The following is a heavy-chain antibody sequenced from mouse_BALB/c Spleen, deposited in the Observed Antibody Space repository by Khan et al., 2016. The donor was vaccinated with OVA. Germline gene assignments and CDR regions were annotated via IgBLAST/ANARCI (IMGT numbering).Heavy chain of an antibody. Sequence: VQLKESGAELVRPGALVKLSCKASGFNIKDYYMHWVKQRPEQGLVWIGRIDPENGDTIYDPMFQGKASITSDTSSNTAYLQLSSLTSEDTAVYYCARDGYSPWFAYWGQGTLVTVSA. D-gene: IGHD2-3*01. CDR3: ARDGYSPWFAY. CDR1: GFNIKDYY. J-gene: IGHJ3*01. CDR2: IDPENGDT. V-gene: IGHV14-1*02.